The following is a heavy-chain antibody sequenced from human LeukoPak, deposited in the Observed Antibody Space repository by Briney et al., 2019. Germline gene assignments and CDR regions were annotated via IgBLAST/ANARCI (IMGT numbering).Heavy chain of an antibody. V-gene: IGHV4-34*01. CDR3: ARPRIEMATIPFDY. J-gene: IGHJ4*02. D-gene: IGHD5-24*01. CDR2: INHSGST. CDR1: GGSFSGYY. Sequence: SETLSLTCAVHGGSFSGYYWSWIRQPPGKGLEWIGEINHSGSTSYNPSLKSRVITSVDTSKNQFSLKLSSVTAADTAVYYCARPRIEMATIPFDYWGQGTLVTVSS.